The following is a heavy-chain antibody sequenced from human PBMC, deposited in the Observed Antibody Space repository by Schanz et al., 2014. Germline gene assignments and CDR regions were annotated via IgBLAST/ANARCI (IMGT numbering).Heavy chain of an antibody. CDR1: GFSLDLFA. Sequence: EVHLLESGGGLVEPGGSLRLSCATPGFSLDLFAVSWVRQPPGKGLEWVTSFNDGGVNKYYADSVKGRFTISSDNSKSTRYLQMSSPRAEDTAVYYCAKSQGSSFDSWGQGTLVTVSS. J-gene: IGHJ4*02. CDR2: FNDGGVNK. CDR3: AKSQGSSFDS. D-gene: IGHD6-13*01. V-gene: IGHV3-23*01.